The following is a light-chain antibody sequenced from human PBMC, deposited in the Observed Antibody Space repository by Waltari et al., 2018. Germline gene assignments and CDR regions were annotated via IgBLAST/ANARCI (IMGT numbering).Light chain of an antibody. V-gene: IGKV3-20*01. Sequence: ENVLTQSPGTLSLSPGERATLSCRASQSVSSSYLAWHQQKRGQAPSLLIYGASTRATGIPDRFSGSGSGTDFTLTISRLEPEDFAVYYCQQYGSSPRTFGQGTKVEIK. CDR3: QQYGSSPRT. J-gene: IGKJ1*01. CDR2: GAS. CDR1: QSVSSSY.